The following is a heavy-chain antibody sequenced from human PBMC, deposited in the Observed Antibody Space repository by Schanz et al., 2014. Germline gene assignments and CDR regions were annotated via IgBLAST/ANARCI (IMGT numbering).Heavy chain of an antibody. CDR1: GFTFSSYA. J-gene: IGHJ3*02. D-gene: IGHD3-10*01. CDR2: ISGSGGST. V-gene: IGHV3-23*01. Sequence: VQLLESGGGLVQPGGSLRLSCAASGFTFSSYAMSWVRQAPGKGLEWVSAISGSGGSTYYADSVKGRFSISRDNSKNTLYLQMNSLRAEDTAVYYCAKGRFGELSAFDIWGQGTMVTVSS. CDR3: AKGRFGELSAFDI.